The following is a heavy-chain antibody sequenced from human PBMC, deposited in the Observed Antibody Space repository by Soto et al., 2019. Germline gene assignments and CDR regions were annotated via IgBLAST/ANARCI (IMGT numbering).Heavy chain of an antibody. CDR3: ARQMYAPVIRGVLMP. V-gene: IGHV4-4*02. CDR2: ISHTGDT. CDR1: GGSINSYDW. Sequence: SETLSLTCGVSGGSINSYDWWTWVRQPPKKGLEWIGEISHTGDTNYNPSLKSRATMSVDKSKNQFSLKLTSVTAADTAVYYCARQMYAPVIRGVLMPWGHGALVTVYS. D-gene: IGHD3-10*01. J-gene: IGHJ5*02.